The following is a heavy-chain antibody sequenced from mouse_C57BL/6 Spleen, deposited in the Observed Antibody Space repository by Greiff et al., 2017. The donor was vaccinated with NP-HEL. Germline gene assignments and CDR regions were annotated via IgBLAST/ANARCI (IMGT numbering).Heavy chain of an antibody. V-gene: IGHV10-1*01. J-gene: IGHJ4*01. CDR3: VRHVDGYYLYAMDY. D-gene: IGHD2-3*01. CDR1: GFSFNTYA. Sequence: EVNVVESGGGLVQPKGSLKLSCAASGFSFNTYAMNWVRQAPGKGLEWVARIRSKSNNYATYYADSVKDRFTISRDDSESMLYLQMNNLKTEDTAMYYCVRHVDGYYLYAMDYWGQGTSVTVSS. CDR2: IRSKSNNYAT.